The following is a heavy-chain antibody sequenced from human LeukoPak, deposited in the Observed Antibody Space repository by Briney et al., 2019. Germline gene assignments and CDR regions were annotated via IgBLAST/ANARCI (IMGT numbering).Heavy chain of an antibody. D-gene: IGHD3-22*01. CDR2: IIPIFGTA. J-gene: IGHJ6*02. CDR3: ARVRYYDSSGYYRNYYYYYGMDV. CDR1: GGTYSRYA. V-gene: IGHV1-69*13. Sequence: GASVKVSCKASGGTYSRYATSWVRQAAGQGLEWMGGIIPIFGTANYAQKFQGRVTIAADESTSTAYMELSSLRSGDTAVYYCARVRYYDSSGYYRNYYYYYGMDVWGQGTTVTVSS.